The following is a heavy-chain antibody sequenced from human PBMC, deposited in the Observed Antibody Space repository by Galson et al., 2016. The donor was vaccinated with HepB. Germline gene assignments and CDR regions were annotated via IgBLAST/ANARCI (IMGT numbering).Heavy chain of an antibody. D-gene: IGHD3-9*01. CDR1: GYTFVSYG. Sequence: SVKVSCKASGYTFVSYGISWVRQAPGQGLEWMGWISGYTGNTNYAQKFQGRVTMTADTSTSTAYMELRILRSDDTAVYYCARDNSNDNYYNILTDYGYDYYGMDVWAQGTTVTVSS. J-gene: IGHJ6*02. CDR3: ARDNSNDNYYNILTDYGYDYYGMDV. V-gene: IGHV1-18*01. CDR2: ISGYTGNT.